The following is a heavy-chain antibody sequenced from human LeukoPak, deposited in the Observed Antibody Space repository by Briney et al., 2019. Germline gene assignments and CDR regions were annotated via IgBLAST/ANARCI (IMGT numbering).Heavy chain of an antibody. D-gene: IGHD5-24*01. V-gene: IGHV1-69*13. CDR1: GGTFSSYA. CDR2: IIPIFGTA. J-gene: IGHJ3*02. CDR3: AREDVGRDGYNWGAFDI. Sequence: SVKVSCKASGGTFSSYAISWVRQAPGQGLEWTGGIIPIFGTANYAQKFQGRVTITADESTSTAYMELSSLRSEDTAVYYCAREDVGRDGYNWGAFDIWGQGTMVTVSS.